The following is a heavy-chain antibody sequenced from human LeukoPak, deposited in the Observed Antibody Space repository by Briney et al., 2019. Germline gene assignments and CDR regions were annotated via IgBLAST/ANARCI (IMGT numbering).Heavy chain of an antibody. CDR2: IYTSGST. J-gene: IGHJ5*02. V-gene: IGHV4-4*07. CDR1: GGSISSYY. D-gene: IGHD6-19*01. CDR3: AGDSLAVYSSGWYGEFDP. Sequence: SETLSLTCTVSGGSISSYYWSWIRQPAGKGLEWIGRIYTSGSTNYNPSLKSRVTMSVDTSKNQFSLKLSSVTAADTAVYYCAGDSLAVYSSGWYGEFDPWGQGTLVTVSS.